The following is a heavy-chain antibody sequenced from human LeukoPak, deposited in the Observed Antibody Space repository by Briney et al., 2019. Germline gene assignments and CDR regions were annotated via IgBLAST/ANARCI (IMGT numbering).Heavy chain of an antibody. CDR3: ARDRHSSGWDLFDY. Sequence: PSETLSLTCAVYGGSFSGYYWSWIRQPPGKGLEWIGEINHSGSTNYNPSLKSRVTISVDTSKNQFSLKLSSVTAADTAVYYCARDRHSSGWDLFDYWGQGTLVTVSS. J-gene: IGHJ4*02. CDR2: INHSGST. D-gene: IGHD6-19*01. CDR1: GGSFSGYY. V-gene: IGHV4-34*01.